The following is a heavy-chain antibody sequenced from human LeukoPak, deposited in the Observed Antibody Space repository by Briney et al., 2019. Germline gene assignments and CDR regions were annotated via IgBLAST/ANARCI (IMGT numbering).Heavy chain of an antibody. V-gene: IGHV3-69-1*01. Sequence: GGSLRLSCAASGFTFSSYSMNWVRQAPGKGLEWVATMTSSSTIYYADSVKGRFTISRDNAKNSLFLQMNSLRDEDTAVYSCARAQTMLWEFNAFDIWGRGTKVTVSS. CDR2: MTSSSTI. D-gene: IGHD3-10*01. CDR1: GFTFSSYS. CDR3: ARAQTMLWEFNAFDI. J-gene: IGHJ3*02.